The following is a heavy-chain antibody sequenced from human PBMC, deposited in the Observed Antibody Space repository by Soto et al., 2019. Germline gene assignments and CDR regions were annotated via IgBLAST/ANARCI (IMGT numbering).Heavy chain of an antibody. CDR3: ARGPPLGYSSSWSGWFDP. CDR1: GFTVSSNY. J-gene: IGHJ5*02. V-gene: IGHV3-53*01. D-gene: IGHD6-13*01. Sequence: GGSLRLSCAASGFTVSSNYMSWVRQAPGKGLEWVSVIYSGGSTYYADSVKGRFTISRDNSKNTLYLQMNSLRAEDTAVYYCARGPPLGYSSSWSGWFDPWGQGTLVTVSS. CDR2: IYSGGST.